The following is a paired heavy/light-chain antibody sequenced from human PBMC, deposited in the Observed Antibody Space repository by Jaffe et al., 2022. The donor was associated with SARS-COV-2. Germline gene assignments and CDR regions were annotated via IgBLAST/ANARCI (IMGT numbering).Heavy chain of an antibody. J-gene: IGHJ6*02. D-gene: IGHD6-19*01. CDR2: MSYDGSNG. CDR3: AKVLGQWLVKGLDV. V-gene: IGHV3-30*18. CDR1: GFTFSTYG. Sequence: QVLLVESGGGVVQPGRSLRLSCAASGFTFSTYGMHWVRQAPGKGLEWVAVMSYDGSNGYYADFVKGRFTISRDNSKNTLYLQMNSLGVEDTAVYYCAKVLGQWLVKGLDVWGQGTTVTVSS.
Light chain of an antibody. CDR1: SSNIRTNY. CDR3: AAWDDSLNNWL. J-gene: IGLJ3*02. CDR2: RND. V-gene: IGLV1-47*01. Sequence: QSVLTQPPSASGTPGQRVTISCSGSSSNIRTNYVYWYQQFPGTTPKLLIYRNDQRPSGVPDRFSGSKSATSASLAISGLRSEDEADYYCAAWDDSLNNWLFGGGTKLAVL.